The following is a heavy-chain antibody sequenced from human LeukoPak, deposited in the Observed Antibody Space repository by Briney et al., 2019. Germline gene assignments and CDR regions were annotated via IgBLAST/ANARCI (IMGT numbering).Heavy chain of an antibody. Sequence: GGSLRLSCAASGFTFSRNDMNWVRQAPGKGLEWVSSITGNGNYIYYADSVKGRFTISRDNSKNTLYLHMNSLSAEDTAIYYCVRDNYSYRLDVWGQGTLVTVSS. CDR2: ITGNGNYI. J-gene: IGHJ4*02. CDR1: GFTFSRND. D-gene: IGHD2-21*01. CDR3: VRDNYSYRLDV. V-gene: IGHV3-21*04.